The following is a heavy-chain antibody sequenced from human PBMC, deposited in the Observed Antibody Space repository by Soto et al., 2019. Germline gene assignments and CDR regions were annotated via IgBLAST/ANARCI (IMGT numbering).Heavy chain of an antibody. V-gene: IGHV4-59*01. J-gene: IGHJ4*02. Sequence: SETLSLTCTVSGGSISSNYWTWIRQPPGKGLEWIGYVYNSGSTNCNPSLKSRVTISEDTSKSQFSLKVNSMTAADTAVYYCARYRREAVAGYTLDNWGQGILVTVSS. CDR2: VYNSGST. D-gene: IGHD6-13*01. CDR1: GGSISSNY. CDR3: ARYRREAVAGYTLDN.